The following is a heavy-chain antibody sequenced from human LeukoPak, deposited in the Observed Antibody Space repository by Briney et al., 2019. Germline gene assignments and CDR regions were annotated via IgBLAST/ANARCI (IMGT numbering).Heavy chain of an antibody. Sequence: GGSLRLSCVASAFAFRTYSMHWVCQAPGKGLEWVSSINSDSNYIYYADSVQGRFTISRDNAKNSLYLQMNSLRAEDTAVYYCARTNYAHASGNYYALDYWGQGTLVTVPS. V-gene: IGHV3-21*01. CDR3: ARTNYAHASGNYYALDY. J-gene: IGHJ4*02. D-gene: IGHD3-10*01. CDR1: AFAFRTYS. CDR2: INSDSNYI.